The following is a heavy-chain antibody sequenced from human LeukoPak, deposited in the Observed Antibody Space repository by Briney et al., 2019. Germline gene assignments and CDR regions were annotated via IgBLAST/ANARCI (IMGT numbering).Heavy chain of an antibody. J-gene: IGHJ5*02. CDR1: GYTFTSYY. D-gene: IGHD1/OR15-1a*01. CDR2: INPSGDFR. V-gene: IGHV1-46*01. Sequence: GASVKVSCKASGYTFTSYYMHWVRQAPGQGLEWMGIINPSGDFRSYAQKFQGRITVTRDMSTRTVYMELSDLRPEDTAVYYCARDYSGEWEQLTGWWFGPWGQGTLVIVSS. CDR3: ARDYSGEWEQLTGWWFGP.